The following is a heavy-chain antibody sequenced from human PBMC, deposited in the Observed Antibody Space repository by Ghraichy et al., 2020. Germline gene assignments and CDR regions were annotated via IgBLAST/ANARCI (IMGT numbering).Heavy chain of an antibody. J-gene: IGHJ6*02. D-gene: IGHD7-27*01. Sequence: MGWMTPNSGDTGYAQKFQGRVTMTRNTSISTAYMELSSLRSEDTAVYYCARVPTNWGGYYYSGMDVWGQGTTGTVSS. CDR2: MTPNSGDT. V-gene: IGHV1-8*01. CDR3: ARVPTNWGGYYYSGMDV.